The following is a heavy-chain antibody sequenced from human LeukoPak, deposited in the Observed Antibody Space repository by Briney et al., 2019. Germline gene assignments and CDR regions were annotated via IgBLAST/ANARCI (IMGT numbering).Heavy chain of an antibody. J-gene: IGHJ4*02. V-gene: IGHV4-39*07. CDR2: IYYGGST. D-gene: IGHD4-23*01. CDR3: ARVTNDYGGNQLLYSDY. CDR1: GGSISSSSYY. Sequence: PSETLSLTCTVSGGSISSSSYYWGWIRPPPGKGLEWIGSIYYGGSTYYNPSLKSRVPISVDTSKNQFSLKLSSVTAADTAVYYCARVTNDYGGNQLLYSDYWGQETLVTVSS.